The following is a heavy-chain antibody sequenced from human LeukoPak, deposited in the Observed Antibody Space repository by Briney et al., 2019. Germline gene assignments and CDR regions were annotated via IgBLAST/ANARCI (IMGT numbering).Heavy chain of an antibody. V-gene: IGHV1-2*02. CDR3: AREEFYDFWSGYYARPKRPGY. CDR1: GYTFTGYY. J-gene: IGHJ4*02. CDR2: INPNSGGT. Sequence: ASVKVSCTASGYTFTGYYMHWVRQAPGQGLEWMGWINPNSGGTNYAQKFQGRVTMTRDTSISTAYMELSRLRSDDTAVYYCAREEFYDFWSGYYARPKRPGYWGQGTLVTVSS. D-gene: IGHD3-3*01.